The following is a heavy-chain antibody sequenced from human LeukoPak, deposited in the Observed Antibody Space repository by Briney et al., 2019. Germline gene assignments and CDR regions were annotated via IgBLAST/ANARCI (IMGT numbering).Heavy chain of an antibody. Sequence: GGSLRLSCTASGFTFGDYAMSWFRQAPGKGLVWVARIKGDGSSVIYADSVKGRFTVSRDNAENTLYLHMNSLRAEDTAMYHCTRVRGDYGGTSDFWGQGTLVTVSS. J-gene: IGHJ4*02. CDR2: IKGDGSSV. CDR1: GFTFGDYA. D-gene: IGHD4-23*01. CDR3: TRVRGDYGGTSDF. V-gene: IGHV3-74*01.